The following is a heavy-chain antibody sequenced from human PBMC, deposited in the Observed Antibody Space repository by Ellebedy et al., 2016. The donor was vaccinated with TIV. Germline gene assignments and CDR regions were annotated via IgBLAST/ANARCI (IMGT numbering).Heavy chain of an antibody. J-gene: IGHJ5*02. D-gene: IGHD3-3*01. Sequence: GESLKISCAASGFTFSSYGMHWVRQAPGKGLEWVAVIWYDGSNKYYADSVKGRFTISRDNAKKSLYLQMDRLRAEDTAVYYCARWYDDSWTGFYTWGQGTLVTVSS. CDR1: GFTFSSYG. CDR2: IWYDGSNK. CDR3: ARWYDDSWTGFYT. V-gene: IGHV3-33*01.